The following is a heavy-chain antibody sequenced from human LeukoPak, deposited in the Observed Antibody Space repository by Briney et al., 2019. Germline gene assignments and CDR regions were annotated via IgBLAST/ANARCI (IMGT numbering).Heavy chain of an antibody. CDR2: ISAENGYT. V-gene: IGHV1-18*01. Sequence: ASVKVSCKASGYTFTIFGIIWVRQATGQGLEWTGWISAENGYTNYAQKFQGRVTMTTDTSTSTAYMELRSLRSDDTAVYFCARDVGVSMVRGVTDFWGQGTLVTVSS. CDR1: GYTFTIFG. D-gene: IGHD3-10*01. CDR3: ARDVGVSMVRGVTDF. J-gene: IGHJ4*02.